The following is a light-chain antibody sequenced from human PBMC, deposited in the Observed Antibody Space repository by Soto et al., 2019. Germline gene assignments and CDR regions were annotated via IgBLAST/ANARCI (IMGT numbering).Light chain of an antibody. CDR3: QQRSNWPPAYT. V-gene: IGKV3-11*01. Sequence: DIVLTQSPATLSLSPGDGATLSCRASQSIGTYLAWYQQRPGQPPRLLIYNASNRATGIPARFSGSGSGTDFTLTIRSLAPEDSAVYFCQQRSNWPPAYTFGQGTKLEIK. J-gene: IGKJ2*01. CDR1: QSIGTY. CDR2: NAS.